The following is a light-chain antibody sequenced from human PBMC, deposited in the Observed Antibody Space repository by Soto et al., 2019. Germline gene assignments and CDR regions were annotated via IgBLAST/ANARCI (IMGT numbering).Light chain of an antibody. CDR3: YSYAGSYTFD. V-gene: IGLV2-11*01. CDR1: NNDVGGYNY. Sequence: QSALTQPRSVSGSPGQSVTISCTGTNNDVGGYNYVSWYQQHPGKAPKLMIYDVGKRPSGVPDRFSGSKSGNTASLTISGLQAEDEADFYCYSYAGSYTFDFGTGTKVTVL. CDR2: DVG. J-gene: IGLJ1*01.